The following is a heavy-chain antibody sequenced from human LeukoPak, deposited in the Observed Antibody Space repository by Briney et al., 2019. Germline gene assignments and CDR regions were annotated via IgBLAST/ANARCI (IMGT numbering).Heavy chain of an antibody. CDR2: IYYSGST. J-gene: IGHJ5*02. CDR3: ARRMDYYGSGSYLNWFDP. CDR1: GGSISSGTYY. Sequence: SETLSLTCTVSGGSISSGTYYWGWIRQPPGKGLEWIGSIYYSGSTYYNPSLKSRVTMSVDTSKNQFSLKLSSVTAADTAVYYCARRMDYYGSGSYLNWFDPWGQGTLVTVSS. V-gene: IGHV4-39*01. D-gene: IGHD3-10*01.